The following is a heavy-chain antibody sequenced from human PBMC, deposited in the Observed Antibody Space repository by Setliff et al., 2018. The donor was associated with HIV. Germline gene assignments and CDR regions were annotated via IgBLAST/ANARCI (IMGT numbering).Heavy chain of an antibody. V-gene: IGHV1-69*10. D-gene: IGHD5-12*01. CDR2: IIPILGIA. Sequence: GASVKVSCKASGYTFTSYHLHWLRQAPGQGLEWMGGIIPILGIANYAQKFQGRVTMTEDTSTDTAYMELSSLRSEDTAVYYCARDSAIVTTIIDHYYGMDVWGQGTTVTVSS. CDR3: ARDSAIVTTIIDHYYGMDV. CDR1: GYTFTSYH. J-gene: IGHJ6*02.